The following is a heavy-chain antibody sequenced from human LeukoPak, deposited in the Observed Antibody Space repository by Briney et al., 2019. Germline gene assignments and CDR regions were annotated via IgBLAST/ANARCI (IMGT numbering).Heavy chain of an antibody. CDR3: AREYYGSGSYVIDY. J-gene: IGHJ4*02. CDR1: GGSISSYY. Sequence: SETLSLTCTVSGGSISSYYWSWIRQPPGKGLEWIGDIYYSGSTNYNPSLKSRVTISADTSKNQLSLKLSSVTAADTAVYCGAREYYGSGSYVIDYWGQGTLVTVSS. V-gene: IGHV4-59*01. CDR2: IYYSGST. D-gene: IGHD3-10*01.